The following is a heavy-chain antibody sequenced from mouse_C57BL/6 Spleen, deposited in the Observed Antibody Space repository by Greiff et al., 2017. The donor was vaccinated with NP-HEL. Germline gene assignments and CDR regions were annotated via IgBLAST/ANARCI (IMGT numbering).Heavy chain of an antibody. J-gene: IGHJ4*01. CDR3: ARDAPITTVVATPYAMDY. V-gene: IGHV5-4*01. CDR2: ISDGGSYT. D-gene: IGHD1-1*01. Sequence: EVKLMESGGGLVKPGGSLKLSCAASGFTFSSYAMSWVRQTPEKRLEWVATISDGGSYTYYPDNVKGRFTISRDNAKNNLYLQMSHLKSEDTAMYYCARDAPITTVVATPYAMDYWGQGTSVTVSS. CDR1: GFTFSSYA.